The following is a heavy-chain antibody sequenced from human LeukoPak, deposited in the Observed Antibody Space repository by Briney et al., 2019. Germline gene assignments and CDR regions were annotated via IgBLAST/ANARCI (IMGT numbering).Heavy chain of an antibody. Sequence: ASVKVSCKASGYTFTSYDINWVRQATGQGLEWMGWMNPNSGNTGYAQKFQGRVTITRNTSISTAYMELSSLGSEDTAVYYCARGQRITMVRGVIIGYYFDYWGQGTLVTVSS. J-gene: IGHJ4*02. CDR2: MNPNSGNT. CDR3: ARGQRITMVRGVIIGYYFDY. V-gene: IGHV1-8*03. D-gene: IGHD3-10*01. CDR1: GYTFTSYD.